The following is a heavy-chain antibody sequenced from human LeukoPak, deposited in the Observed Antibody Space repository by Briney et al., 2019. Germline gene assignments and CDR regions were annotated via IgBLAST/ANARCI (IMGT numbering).Heavy chain of an antibody. CDR2: INPSGGST. CDR1: GYTFTSYY. D-gene: IGHD5-18*01. CDR3: ARKRYSYKNWFDP. Sequence: ASVKVSCKASGYTFTSYYMHWVRQAPGQGLEWMGIINPSGGSTSYAQKFQGRVTMTRDMSTSTDYMELSSLRSEDTAVYYCARKRYSYKNWFDPWGQGTLVTVSS. J-gene: IGHJ5*02. V-gene: IGHV1-46*01.